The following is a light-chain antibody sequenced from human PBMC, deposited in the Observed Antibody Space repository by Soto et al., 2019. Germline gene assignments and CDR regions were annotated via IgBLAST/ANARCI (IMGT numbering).Light chain of an antibody. CDR2: GAS. CDR3: QQYNNWPRT. J-gene: IGKJ1*01. CDR1: QSVSSN. V-gene: IGKV3-15*01. Sequence: EIVMTQSPATLSVSPGERATLSCRASQSVSSNLAWYQQKPGQAPRLLIYGASTRATGIPARFSGSGSGTEFTLPISSLQSEDFAVYYCQQYNNWPRTFGQGTNVEIK.